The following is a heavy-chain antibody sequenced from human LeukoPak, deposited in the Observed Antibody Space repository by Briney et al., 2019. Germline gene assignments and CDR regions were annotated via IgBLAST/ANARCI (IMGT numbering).Heavy chain of an antibody. CDR3: ATWGYYYDSSGYRDAFDI. CDR1: GGSISSGSYY. D-gene: IGHD3-22*01. Sequence: SETLSLTCTVSGGSISSGSYYWSWIRQPAGKGLEWIGRIYTSGSTYYNPSLKSRVTISVDTSKNQFSLKLSSVTAADTAVYYCATWGYYYDSSGYRDAFDIWGQGTMVTVSS. V-gene: IGHV4-61*02. CDR2: IYTSGST. J-gene: IGHJ3*02.